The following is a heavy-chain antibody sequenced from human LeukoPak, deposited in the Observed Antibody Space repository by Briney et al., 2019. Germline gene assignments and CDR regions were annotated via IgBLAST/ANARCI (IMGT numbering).Heavy chain of an antibody. CDR3: ARDWLSSGLGYYFDY. CDR1: GYTFTSFD. V-gene: IGHV1-18*01. Sequence: ASVKVSCKASGYTFTSFDISWVRQAPGHGLEWMGWVSAYNGNTKYAQTLQGRVTMTTDTSTSTAYMELRSLRSDDTAVYYCARDWLSSGLGYYFDYWGQGTLVTVSS. D-gene: IGHD6-19*01. CDR2: VSAYNGNT. J-gene: IGHJ4*02.